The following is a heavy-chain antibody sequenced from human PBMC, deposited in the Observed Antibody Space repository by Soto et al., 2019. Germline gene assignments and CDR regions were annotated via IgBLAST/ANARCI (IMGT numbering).Heavy chain of an antibody. CDR1: GFKFSIYS. CDR2: ITSDTKTI. V-gene: IGHV3-48*02. CDR3: ARSVEGHFDY. J-gene: IGHJ4*02. D-gene: IGHD6-19*01. Sequence: EVQLVESGGALVQPGGSLRLSCAASGFKFSIYSMNWVRQAPGKGLEWSAYITSDTKTIKYGDSVKGRFTISRDNAKNSVYLQMNSLSDKDTAVYYCARSVEGHFDYWGQGTVFTVSS.